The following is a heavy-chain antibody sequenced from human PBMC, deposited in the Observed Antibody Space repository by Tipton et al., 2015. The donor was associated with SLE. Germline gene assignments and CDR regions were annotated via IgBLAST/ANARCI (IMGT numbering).Heavy chain of an antibody. V-gene: IGHV4-59*12. CDR1: GGSINRSY. CDR2: VYYSGST. J-gene: IGHJ4*02. D-gene: IGHD3-22*01. Sequence: TLSLTCTVSGGSINRSYWTWIRQTPGKGLEWIGYVYYSGSTNYNPSLKSRVTISVDTSKNQFSLKLSSVTAADTAVYYCARDEYRYDATGYHLLGHFDFWGQGTLVTVSS. CDR3: ARDEYRYDATGYHLLGHFDF.